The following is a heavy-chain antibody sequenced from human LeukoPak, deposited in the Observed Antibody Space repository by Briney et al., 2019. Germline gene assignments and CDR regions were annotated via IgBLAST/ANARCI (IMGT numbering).Heavy chain of an antibody. CDR1: GFTFSSYA. CDR2: ISYDGNNK. CDR3: ARDPSDGSGYYNGYFDY. J-gene: IGHJ4*02. V-gene: IGHV3-30*04. D-gene: IGHD3-22*01. Sequence: GGSLRLSCAASGFTFSSYAMHWVRQAPGKGLEWVAVISYDGNNKYYADSVKGRFTISRDNSKNTLYLQMNSLRAEDTAVYYCARDPSDGSGYYNGYFDYWGQGTLVTVSS.